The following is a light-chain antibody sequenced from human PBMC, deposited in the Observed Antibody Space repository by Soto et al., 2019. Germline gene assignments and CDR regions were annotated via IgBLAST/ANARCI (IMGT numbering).Light chain of an antibody. CDR1: SSDVGGYNY. J-gene: IGLJ3*02. CDR2: EVS. CDR3: SSYTSNTTLHGV. V-gene: IGLV2-14*01. Sequence: QSALTQPASVSGSPGQSITISCAGTSSDVGGYNYVSWYQQHPGKAPKFMIYEVSNRPSGVSNRFSGSKSGNTASLTISGLQAEDEADYYCSSYTSNTTLHGVFGGGTKVTVL.